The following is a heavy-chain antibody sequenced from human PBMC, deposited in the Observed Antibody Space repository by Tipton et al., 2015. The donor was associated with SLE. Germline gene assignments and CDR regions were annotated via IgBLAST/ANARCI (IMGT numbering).Heavy chain of an antibody. V-gene: IGHV4-59*12. Sequence: TLSLTCTVSGGSISSYYWSWIRQPPGKGLEWIGYIYYSGSTNYNPSLKSRVTISVDTSKNQFSLKLSSVTAADTAVYYCARGDTTMFIAFDIWGQGTIVTVSS. D-gene: IGHD5-18*01. CDR2: IYYSGST. CDR1: GGSISSYY. CDR3: ARGDTTMFIAFDI. J-gene: IGHJ3*02.